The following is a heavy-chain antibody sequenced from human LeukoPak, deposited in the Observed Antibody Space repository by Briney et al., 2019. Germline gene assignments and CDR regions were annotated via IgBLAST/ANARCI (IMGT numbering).Heavy chain of an antibody. J-gene: IGHJ5*02. CDR1: GVTFTSYV. D-gene: IGHD1-26*01. Sequence: GGYLRLSCAASGVTFTSYVMSWVRQAPGKGLEWVASVGGGGDYTYYSDSVKGRFTISRDNSENTVYLQMNSLRAEDTAVYYCAKDRSSGSNGGLVRFDPWGQGTLVTVSS. V-gene: IGHV3-23*01. CDR3: AKDRSSGSNGGLVRFDP. CDR2: VGGGGDYT.